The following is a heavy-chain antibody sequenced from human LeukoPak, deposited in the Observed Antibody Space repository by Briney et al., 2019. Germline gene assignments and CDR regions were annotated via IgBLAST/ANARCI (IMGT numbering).Heavy chain of an antibody. V-gene: IGHV3-30*01. D-gene: IGHD3-10*01. CDR1: GFTFSSYA. CDR2: ISYHGDIT. Sequence: GGSLRLSCAASGFTFSSYAMHWVRQAPGKGLEWVALISYHGDITYYADSVKGRFTLSRDNSKTTLFLQLNSLRAEDTAVYYDSGSSGPHYFDFWGQGTLVTVSS. J-gene: IGHJ4*02. CDR3: SGSSGPHYFDF.